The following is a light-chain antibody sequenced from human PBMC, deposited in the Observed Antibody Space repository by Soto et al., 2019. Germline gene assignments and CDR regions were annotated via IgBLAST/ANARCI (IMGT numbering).Light chain of an antibody. Sequence: QSALTQPSSVSEAPRQRVTISCSGSSSNIGKNAVTWYQQVPGKAPKLIIYYDDLLPSGVSDRFSGSKSGSSASLAISGLQSEDEADYYCAAWDDSLNGPVFGGGTKLTVL. V-gene: IGLV1-36*01. CDR1: SSNIGKNA. J-gene: IGLJ2*01. CDR2: YDD. CDR3: AAWDDSLNGPV.